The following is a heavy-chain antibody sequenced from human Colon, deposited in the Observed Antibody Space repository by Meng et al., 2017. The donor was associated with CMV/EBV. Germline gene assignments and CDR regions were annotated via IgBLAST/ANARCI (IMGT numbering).Heavy chain of an antibody. Sequence: SSGFTFTTYAMTWVRQAPGKGPEWVSTILGTGGSTYYADSVKGRFTISRDDSRNTVYLQLNSLRVEDTAIFYCARGDSSTTWLVFDYWGLGTLVTVSS. CDR2: ILGTGGST. CDR3: ARGDSSTTWLVFDY. V-gene: IGHV3-23*01. D-gene: IGHD6-13*01. J-gene: IGHJ4*02. CDR1: GFTFTTYA.